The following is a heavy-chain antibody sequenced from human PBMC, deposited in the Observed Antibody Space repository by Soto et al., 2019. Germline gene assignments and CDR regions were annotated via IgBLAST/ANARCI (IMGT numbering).Heavy chain of an antibody. CDR1: GYIFTTYS. J-gene: IGHJ4*02. D-gene: IGHD6-25*01. Sequence: QVQLVQSGAEMKRPGASVILSCKASGYIFTTYSIHWVRQTAGQGLEWMAKVDPRDGSTGYAQKFRGRGSMAWDTSTGTVSMEVSSLTSDDTATYYCARVRSSGREFDYGGQGTQVTVSS. CDR3: ARVRSSGREFDY. CDR2: VDPRDGST. V-gene: IGHV1-46*01.